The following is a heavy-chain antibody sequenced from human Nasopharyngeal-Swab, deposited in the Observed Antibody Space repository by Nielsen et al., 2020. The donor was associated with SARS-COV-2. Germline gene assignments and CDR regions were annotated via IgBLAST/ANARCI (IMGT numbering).Heavy chain of an antibody. V-gene: IGHV3-74*01. Sequence: GESLKISCAASGFTFSSYWMHWVRQPPGKGLQWVSRINTDGTTTNYADSVRGRFTISRDNAKNTLYLQMNSLRAEDTAVYFCARDRSGETGTVGADWGQGTLVTVSS. D-gene: IGHD1-7*01. J-gene: IGHJ4*02. CDR3: ARDRSGETGTVGAD. CDR1: GFTFSSYW. CDR2: INTDGTTT.